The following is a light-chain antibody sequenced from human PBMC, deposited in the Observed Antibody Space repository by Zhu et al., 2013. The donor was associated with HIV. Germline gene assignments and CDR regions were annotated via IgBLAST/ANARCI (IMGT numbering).Light chain of an antibody. J-gene: IGLJ1*01. V-gene: IGLV3-19*01. CDR3: NSRDSSGNHQV. CDR1: SLRSYY. CDR2: GKN. Sequence: SSDLTQDPAVSVALGQTVRITCQGDSLRSYYASWYQQKPGQAPVLVIYGKNNRPSGIPDRFSGSSSGNTASLTITGAQAEDEADYYCNSRDSSGNHQVFGTGTKVTVL.